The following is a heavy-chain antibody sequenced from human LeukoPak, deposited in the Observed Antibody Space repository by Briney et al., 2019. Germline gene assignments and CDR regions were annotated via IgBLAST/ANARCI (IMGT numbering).Heavy chain of an antibody. V-gene: IGHV3-23*01. CDR3: AKTHCSSTSCYKLGIFDY. CDR1: GFTFSSYA. CDR2: VSGSGGST. Sequence: GGSLRLSCAASGFTFSSYAMSWVRQAPGKGLEWVSAVSGSGGSTYYADSVKGRFTISRDNSKNTLYLQMNSLRAEDTAVYYCAKTHCSSTSCYKLGIFDYWGQRTLVTVSS. D-gene: IGHD2-2*02. J-gene: IGHJ4*02.